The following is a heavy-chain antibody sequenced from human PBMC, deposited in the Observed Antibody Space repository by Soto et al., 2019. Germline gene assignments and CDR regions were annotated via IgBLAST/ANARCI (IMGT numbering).Heavy chain of an antibody. J-gene: IGHJ4*02. V-gene: IGHV4-30-2*01. Sequence: SETLSLTCAVSCGSIRSGGFSLSWIRQPPGKGLEWIGYISHSGSTNYNPSLKSRVIISVDKSKNQFSLKLSSVTAADTAVYYCARNQYSSGWYHFDYWGQGTLVTVSS. CDR1: CGSIRSGGFS. CDR3: ARNQYSSGWYHFDY. CDR2: ISHSGST. D-gene: IGHD6-19*01.